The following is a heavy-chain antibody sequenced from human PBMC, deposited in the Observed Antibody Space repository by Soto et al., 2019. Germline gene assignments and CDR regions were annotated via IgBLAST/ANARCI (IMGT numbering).Heavy chain of an antibody. J-gene: IGHJ4*02. CDR2: IHHSGSI. Sequence: SETLSLTCAVSGGSVSSGNWWSWVRQSPGKGLEWIGEIHHSGSINSNPSLKSRLTISVDKPKNQFSLKLTSVTAADTAVYYCASLCTNGVCFRDYWGQGILVTVSS. D-gene: IGHD2-8*01. CDR1: GGSVSSGNW. V-gene: IGHV4-4*02. CDR3: ASLCTNGVCFRDY.